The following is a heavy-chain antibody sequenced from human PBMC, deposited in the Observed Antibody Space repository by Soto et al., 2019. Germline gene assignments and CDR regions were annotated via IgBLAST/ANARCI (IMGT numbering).Heavy chain of an antibody. CDR2: TYYRSKWYS. J-gene: IGHJ4*02. CDR1: GDSVSSYSVV. D-gene: IGHD2-2*01. CDR3: ARLIGNSCLYY. V-gene: IGHV6-1*01. Sequence: QVQLQQSGPGLVKPSQTLSLTCAISGDSVSSYSVVWNWIRQSPSGGLEWLGRTYYRSKWYSEYAISVQSRIPVNADTPKTHLALQLVSVSLLDMAVYCCARLIGNSCLYYWGQGNLVTVSS.